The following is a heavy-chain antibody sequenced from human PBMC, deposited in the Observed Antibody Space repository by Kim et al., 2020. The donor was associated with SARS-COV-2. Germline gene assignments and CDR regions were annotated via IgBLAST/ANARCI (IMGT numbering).Heavy chain of an antibody. CDR1: GGSFRSDVYY. Sequence: SETLSLTCTVSGGSFRSDVYYWSWIRQHPGKGLEWIGYIYSSGSTYYNPSLKSRITISVDTSKNQFFLKVNSVTAADTAAYYCASLPDVWGQGTTVTVSS. V-gene: IGHV4-31*03. J-gene: IGHJ6*02. CDR3: ASLPDV. CDR2: IYSSGST.